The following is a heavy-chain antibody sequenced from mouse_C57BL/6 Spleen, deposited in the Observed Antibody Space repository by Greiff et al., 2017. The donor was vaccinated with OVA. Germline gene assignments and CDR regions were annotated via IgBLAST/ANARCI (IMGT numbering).Heavy chain of an antibody. CDR2: IYPGSGST. J-gene: IGHJ2*01. Sequence: QVQLQQPGAELVKPGASVKMSCKASGYTFTSYWITWVKQRPGQGLEWIGDIYPGSGSTNYNEKFKSKATLTVDTSSSPSYMQLSTLTSEDSAVYYCASYYGSRSLVDYWGQGTTLTVSS. D-gene: IGHD1-1*01. CDR3: ASYYGSRSLVDY. CDR1: GYTFTSYW. V-gene: IGHV1-55*01.